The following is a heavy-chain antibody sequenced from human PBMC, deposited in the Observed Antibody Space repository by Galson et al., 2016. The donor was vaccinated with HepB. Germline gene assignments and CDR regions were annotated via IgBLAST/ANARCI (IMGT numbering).Heavy chain of an antibody. D-gene: IGHD3-16*01. CDR1: GGTFSSYA. J-gene: IGHJ4*01. CDR3: ARGWGMGLRMDY. Sequence: SVKVSCKASGGTFSSYAFSWVRQAPGQGLEWMGGIIALFGTTNYAQNFQGRVTISADESTSTVYMELSSLRSEDTAVYYCARGWGMGLRMDYWGQGTLVTVFS. CDR2: IIALFGTT. V-gene: IGHV1-69*13.